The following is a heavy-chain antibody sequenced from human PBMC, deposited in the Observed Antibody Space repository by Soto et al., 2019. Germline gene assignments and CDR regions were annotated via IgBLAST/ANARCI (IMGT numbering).Heavy chain of an antibody. CDR2: IIPIFGTA. V-gene: IGHV1-69*06. CDR3: ARDQTGTAMAPSPWFDP. CDR1: GGTFSSYA. D-gene: IGHD5-18*01. Sequence: QVQLVQSGAEVKKPGSSVKVSCKASGGTFSSYAISWVRQAPGQGLEWMGGIIPIFGTANYAQKFQGRVTITEDKSTSTAYMELSSLRSEDTAVYYCARDQTGTAMAPSPWFDPWGQGTLVTVSS. J-gene: IGHJ5*02.